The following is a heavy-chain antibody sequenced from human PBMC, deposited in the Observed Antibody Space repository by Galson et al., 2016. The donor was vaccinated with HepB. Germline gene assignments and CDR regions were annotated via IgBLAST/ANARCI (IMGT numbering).Heavy chain of an antibody. CDR1: GFTFNDYA. CDR2: IKQDGSEK. V-gene: IGHV3-7*03. CDR3: ARYDHGEDRSDY. Sequence: SLRLSCASSGFTFNDYAMVWVRQAPGKGLEWVANIKQDGSEKYYVDSVKGRFTISRDNVENSLYLQMNSLRAEDTAVYYCARYDHGEDRSDYWGQGTLVTVSS. J-gene: IGHJ4*02. D-gene: IGHD4-17*01.